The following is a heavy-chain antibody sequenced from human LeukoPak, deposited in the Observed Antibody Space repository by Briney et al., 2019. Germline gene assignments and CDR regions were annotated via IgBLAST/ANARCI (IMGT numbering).Heavy chain of an antibody. D-gene: IGHD5-18*01. CDR1: GFTFSIYT. J-gene: IGHJ4*02. CDR2: ISGSGGNT. V-gene: IGHV3-23*01. Sequence: GGSLRLSCAASGFTFSIYTMNWVRQAPGKGLEWVSAISGSGGNTYYADSVKGRFTISRDNSKNTLFLQMNNLRAEDTAVYYCAKDTTMKGYWGQGTLVTVSS. CDR3: AKDTTMKGY.